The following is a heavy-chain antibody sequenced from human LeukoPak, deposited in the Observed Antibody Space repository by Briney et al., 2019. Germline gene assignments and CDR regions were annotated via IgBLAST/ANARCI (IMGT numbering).Heavy chain of an antibody. D-gene: IGHD2-8*01. CDR3: AREDVVLVDAVRYYYYGMDV. Sequence: AGGSLRLSCAASGFTFIDYDMHWVRQVIGKGLEWVSAIGIRGDTHYSGSVKGRFTISRENAESSLYLQMNSLRAEDTAVYYCAREDVVLVDAVRYYYYGMDVWGQGTTVTVSS. J-gene: IGHJ6*02. CDR1: GFTFIDYD. V-gene: IGHV3-13*01. CDR2: IGIRGDT.